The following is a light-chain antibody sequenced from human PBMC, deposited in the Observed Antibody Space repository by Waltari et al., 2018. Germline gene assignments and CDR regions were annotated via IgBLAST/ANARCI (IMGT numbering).Light chain of an antibody. V-gene: IGKV3-11*01. Sequence: EIVLTQSPATLSLSPGERATLSCMAIQSVSSYLAWYQQKPGQAPRLPIYDASNRATGIPARFSGSGSGTDFTLTISSLEPEDFAVYYCQQRSNWPPTWTFGQGTKVEIK. CDR3: QQRSNWPPTWT. CDR2: DAS. CDR1: QSVSSY. J-gene: IGKJ1*01.